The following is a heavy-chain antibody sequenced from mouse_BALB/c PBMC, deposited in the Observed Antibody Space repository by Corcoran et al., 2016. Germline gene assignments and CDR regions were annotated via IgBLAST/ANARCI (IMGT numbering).Heavy chain of an antibody. CDR1: GYTFTEYT. CDR2: INPNNGGT. Sequence: EVQLQQSGPELVKPGASVKLSCKTSGYTFTEYTMHWVKQSHGKSLEWIGGINPNNGGTSYNQKFKGKATLTVDKSSSTAYMELRSLTSDDSAVYFCARGREYGNLFAYWGQGTLVTVSA. CDR3: ARGREYGNLFAY. D-gene: IGHD2-10*02. V-gene: IGHV1-18*01. J-gene: IGHJ3*01.